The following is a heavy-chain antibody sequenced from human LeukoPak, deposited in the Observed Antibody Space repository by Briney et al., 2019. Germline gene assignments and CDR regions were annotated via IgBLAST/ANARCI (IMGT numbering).Heavy chain of an antibody. CDR1: GFTFSSYW. CDR3: ARAKTGDSFYDY. V-gene: IGHV3-7*04. CDR2: IKQDGSEE. D-gene: IGHD7-27*01. J-gene: IGHJ4*02. Sequence: GESLRLSCAASGFTFSSYWMSWVRQAPGKGLEWVANIKQDGSEEYYVDSVKGRFTISRDNAKNSLYLQMNSLRAEDTAVYYCARAKTGDSFYDYWGQGTLVTVSS.